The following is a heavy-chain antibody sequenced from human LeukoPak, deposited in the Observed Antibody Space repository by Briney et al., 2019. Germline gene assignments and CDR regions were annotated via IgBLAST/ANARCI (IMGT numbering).Heavy chain of an antibody. CDR1: GFTFSNAW. V-gene: IGHV3-15*01. Sequence: PGGSLRLSCAASGFTFSNAWMSWVRQAPGKGLEWVGRIKSKTDGGTTDYAAPVKGRFTISRDDSKNTLYLQMNSLKTEDTAVYYCTTDLLWFTYFDYWGQGTLVTVSS. D-gene: IGHD5-18*01. J-gene: IGHJ4*02. CDR3: TTDLLWFTYFDY. CDR2: IKSKTDGGTT.